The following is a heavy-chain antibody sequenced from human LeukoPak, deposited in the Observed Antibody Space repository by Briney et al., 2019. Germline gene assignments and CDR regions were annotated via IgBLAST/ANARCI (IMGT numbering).Heavy chain of an antibody. CDR2: ISAYNGNT. J-gene: IGHJ4*02. CDR1: GYTFTSYG. D-gene: IGHD3-3*01. Sequence: ASVKVSCKASGYTFTSYGISWVRQAPGQGLEWMGWISAYNGNTNYAQKLQGRVTMTTDTSTSTAYMELRSLRSDDTAVYYCAREGGPYDSPGGPDYWGQGTLVTVSS. CDR3: AREGGPYDSPGGPDY. V-gene: IGHV1-18*01.